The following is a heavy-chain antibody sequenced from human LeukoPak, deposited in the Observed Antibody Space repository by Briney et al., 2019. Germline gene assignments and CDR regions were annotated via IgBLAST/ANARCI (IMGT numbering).Heavy chain of an antibody. CDR2: IYYSGST. J-gene: IGHJ3*02. V-gene: IGHV4-59*01. CDR3: TRDRSALDT. Sequence: SETLSLTCTVSGGSISSYYWSWIRQPPGKGLEWIGYIYYSGSTNYNPSLKSRVTISVDTSKNQFSLKLSSVTAADTAVYHCTRDRSALDTWGQGTMVTVSS. CDR1: GGSISSYY.